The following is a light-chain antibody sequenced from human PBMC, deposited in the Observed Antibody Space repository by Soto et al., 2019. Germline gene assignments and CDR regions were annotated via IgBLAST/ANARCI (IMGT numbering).Light chain of an antibody. Sequence: DIVMTQSPDSLAVSLAERATIHXXSSQXVLYSSNNKNYLAWYQQKPGQPPKXXIYWASTRESGGPDRFSGSGSGTDFTLTISSLQAEDVAVYYCQQYYSTPQTFGQGTKVDIK. J-gene: IGKJ1*01. CDR3: QQYYSTPQT. CDR2: WAS. CDR1: QXVLYSSNNKNY. V-gene: IGKV4-1*01.